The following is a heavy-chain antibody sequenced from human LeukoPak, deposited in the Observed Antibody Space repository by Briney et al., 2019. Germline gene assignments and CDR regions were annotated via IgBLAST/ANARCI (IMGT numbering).Heavy chain of an antibody. V-gene: IGHV3-30-3*01. Sequence: PGGSLRLSCAASGFTFSRYAMHWVRQGPGKGLEWVALISDDGSNKYYVDSVKGRFTISRDNSKNTLSLQMNSLRAEDTAVYYCARDGSPGYSSTWYDYWGQGTLVTVSS. CDR3: ARDGSPGYSSTWYDY. CDR1: GFTFSRYA. CDR2: ISDDGSNK. J-gene: IGHJ4*02. D-gene: IGHD6-13*01.